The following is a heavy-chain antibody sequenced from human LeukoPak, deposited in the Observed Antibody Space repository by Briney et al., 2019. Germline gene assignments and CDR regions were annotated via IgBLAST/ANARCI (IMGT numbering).Heavy chain of an antibody. CDR2: ISGSGGRT. V-gene: IGHV3-23*01. Sequence: PGGSLRLSCAASGFTFSSYALSWVRQAPGKGLEWVSAISGSGGRTYYADSVRGRFTISRDNSKNTLYLQMNSLRAEDTAVYYCAKTLYDVVTGTVDYWGQGTLVTVSS. CDR3: AKTLYDVVTGTVDY. CDR1: GFTFSSYA. D-gene: IGHD6-19*01. J-gene: IGHJ4*02.